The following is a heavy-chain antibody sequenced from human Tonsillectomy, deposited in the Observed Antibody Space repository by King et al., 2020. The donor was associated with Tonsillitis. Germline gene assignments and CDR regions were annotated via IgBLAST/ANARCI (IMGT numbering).Heavy chain of an antibody. V-gene: IGHV3-30*02. D-gene: IGHD3-9*01. CDR3: AKSTGYDILTGYYTPTGFDY. CDR2: IPYDGSNK. CDR1: GFPFSSYG. J-gene: IGHJ4*02. Sequence: VQLVESGGGVVQPGGSLRLSCAASGFPFSSYGVHWVRQAPGKGLEWVAFIPYDGSNKYYADSVKGRFTISRDNSKNTLYLQMHSLRAEDTAVYYCAKSTGYDILTGYYTPTGFDYWGQGTLVTVSS.